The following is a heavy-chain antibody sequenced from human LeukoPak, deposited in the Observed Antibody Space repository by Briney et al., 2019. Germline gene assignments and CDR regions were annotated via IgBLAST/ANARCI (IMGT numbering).Heavy chain of an antibody. Sequence: GGSLRLSCAASGFTFSSYAMHWVRQAPGKGLEWVAVISYDGSNKYYADSVRGRFTISRDNSKNTLYLQMNSLRAEDTAVYYCARDLNYYDSSGYLEYWGQGTLVTVSS. CDR1: GFTFSSYA. D-gene: IGHD3-22*01. CDR3: ARDLNYYDSSGYLEY. J-gene: IGHJ4*02. CDR2: ISYDGSNK. V-gene: IGHV3-30*04.